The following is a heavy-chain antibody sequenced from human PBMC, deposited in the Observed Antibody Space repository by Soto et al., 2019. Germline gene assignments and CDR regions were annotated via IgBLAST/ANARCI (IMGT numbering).Heavy chain of an antibody. Sequence: QITLKESGPTLVKPTQTLTLTCTFSGFSLSTSGVGVAWIRQPPGEALEWLALIYWDDDKRYSPSLKSRLTITKDTSKNQVVLTMTNMDPVETATYYCAHDCSGLYGMDVWGQGTTLTVSS. CDR1: GFSLSTSGVG. J-gene: IGHJ6*02. CDR3: AHDCSGLYGMDV. D-gene: IGHD2-15*01. CDR2: IYWDDDK. V-gene: IGHV2-5*02.